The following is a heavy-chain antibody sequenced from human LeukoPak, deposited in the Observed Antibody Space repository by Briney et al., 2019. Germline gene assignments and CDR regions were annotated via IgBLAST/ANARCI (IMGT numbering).Heavy chain of an antibody. CDR2: IKLDGSEK. V-gene: IGHV3-7*01. CDR1: GFTFSSYW. Sequence: GGSLRLSCAASGFTFSSYWMSWVRQAPGKGLEWVANIKLDGSEKYYVDSVKGRFTISRDNAKNSLYLQMNSLRAEDTAVYYCAREAPRITMVRGVNKEAHLDYWGQGTLVTVSS. CDR3: AREAPRITMVRGVNKEAHLDY. D-gene: IGHD3-10*01. J-gene: IGHJ4*02.